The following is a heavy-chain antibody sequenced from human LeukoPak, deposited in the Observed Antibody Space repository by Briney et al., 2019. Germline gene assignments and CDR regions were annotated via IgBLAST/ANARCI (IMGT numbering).Heavy chain of an antibody. Sequence: SETLSLTXTVSGGSISSSSYYWGWIRQPPGQGLEWIGSIYYSGSTYYNPSLKSRVTISVDTSKNQFSLKLSSVTAADTAVYYCARHRRSLRYYDSSGYLPSWFNPWGQGTLVTVSS. J-gene: IGHJ5*02. CDR2: IYYSGST. D-gene: IGHD3-22*01. CDR3: ARHRRSLRYYDSSGYLPSWFNP. V-gene: IGHV4-39*01. CDR1: GGSISSSSYY.